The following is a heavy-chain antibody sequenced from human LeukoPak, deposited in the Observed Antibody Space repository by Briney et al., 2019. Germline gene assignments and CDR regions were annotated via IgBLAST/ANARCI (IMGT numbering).Heavy chain of an antibody. D-gene: IGHD1-26*01. CDR2: IYTSGST. CDR3: ARAPGDSGSYKY. Sequence: SQTLSLTCTVSGGSISSGSYYWSWIRQPAGKGLEWIGRIYTSGSTNYNPSLKSRVTISVDTSKNQFSLKLSSVTAADTAVYYCARAPGDSGSYKYWGQGTLVTVSS. J-gene: IGHJ4*02. CDR1: GGSISSGSYY. V-gene: IGHV4-61*02.